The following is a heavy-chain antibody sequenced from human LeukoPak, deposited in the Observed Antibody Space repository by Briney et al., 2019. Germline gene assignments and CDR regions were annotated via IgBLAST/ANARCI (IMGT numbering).Heavy chain of an antibody. CDR1: GFSVSSAW. CDR2: INKDGSEE. CDR3: ARDLRSNTFSDYYGVDV. D-gene: IGHD2-15*01. V-gene: IGHV3-7*01. Sequence: GGSLRLSCAASGFSVSSAWMRWVRQSPGKGLEWVAKINKDGSEEYYVDSVRGRFTISRDNGKNSLNLQMNSLRVEDTAVYYCARDLRSNTFSDYYGVDVWGQGTTVIVSS. J-gene: IGHJ6*02.